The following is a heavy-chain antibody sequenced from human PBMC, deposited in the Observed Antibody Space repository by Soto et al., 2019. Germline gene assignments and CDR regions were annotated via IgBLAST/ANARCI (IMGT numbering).Heavy chain of an antibody. CDR3: AMSVFYDILTGFTLFDY. Sequence: PGGSLRLSCAASGFTFSSYAMSWVRQAPGKGLEWVSAISGSGGSTYYADSVKGRFTISRDNSKNTLYLQMNSLRAEDTAVYYCAMSVFYDILTGFTLFDYWGQGTLVTVSS. CDR2: ISGSGGST. CDR1: GFTFSSYA. V-gene: IGHV3-23*01. J-gene: IGHJ4*02. D-gene: IGHD3-9*01.